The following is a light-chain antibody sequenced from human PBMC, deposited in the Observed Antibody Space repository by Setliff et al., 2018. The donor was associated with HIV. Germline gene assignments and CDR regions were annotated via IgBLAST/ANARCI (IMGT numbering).Light chain of an antibody. CDR2: EVS. Sequence: QSVLTQPASVSGSPGQSITISCTGTSSDVGSFNLVSWYQQHPGKAPKLMIYEVSNRPSGVSNRFSGSKSGNTASLTISGLQAEDEADYYCSSYTSSTPYVFGTGTKVTV. J-gene: IGLJ1*01. CDR3: SSYTSSTPYV. CDR1: SSDVGSFNL. V-gene: IGLV2-14*02.